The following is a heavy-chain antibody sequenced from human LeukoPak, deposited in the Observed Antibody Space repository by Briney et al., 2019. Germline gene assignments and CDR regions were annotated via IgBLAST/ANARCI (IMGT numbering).Heavy chain of an antibody. CDR1: GYSISSGYY. D-gene: IGHD6-13*01. V-gene: IGHV4-61*01. Sequence: SETLSLTCTVSGYSISSGYYWSWIRQPPGKGLEWIGYIYYSGSTNYNPSLKSRVTISVDTSKNQFSLKLSSVTAADTAVYYCARDLGAAAGTSNGWFDPWGQGTLVTVSS. J-gene: IGHJ5*02. CDR2: IYYSGST. CDR3: ARDLGAAAGTSNGWFDP.